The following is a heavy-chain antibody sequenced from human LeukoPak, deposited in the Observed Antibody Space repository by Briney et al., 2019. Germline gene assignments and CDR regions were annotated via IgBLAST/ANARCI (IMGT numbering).Heavy chain of an antibody. CDR3: ASGYDSSGYYFPFDY. D-gene: IGHD3-22*01. Sequence: SETLSLTCTVSGGSISSSSYYWGWIRQAPGKGLEWIGSIYYSGITYYNPSLKSRVTISVDTSKNQFSLKLSSVTAADTAVYYCASGYDSSGYYFPFDYWGQGTLVTVSS. V-gene: IGHV4-39*01. CDR2: IYYSGIT. CDR1: GGSISSSSYY. J-gene: IGHJ4*02.